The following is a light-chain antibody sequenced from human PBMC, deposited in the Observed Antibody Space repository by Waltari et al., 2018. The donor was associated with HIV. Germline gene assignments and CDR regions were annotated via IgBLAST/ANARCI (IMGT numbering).Light chain of an antibody. CDR1: SSNIWAGFD. J-gene: IGLJ2*01. V-gene: IGLV1-40*01. CDR3: QSYDSSLTGVV. CDR2: GNS. Sequence: QSVLTQPPSVSGAPGQRLTISCTWSSSNIWAGFDVHWYQHLPGTAPKLLIHGNSNRPSGVPDRFSGSKSGTSASLAITGLQAEDEADYYCQSYDSSLTGVVFGGGTKLTVL.